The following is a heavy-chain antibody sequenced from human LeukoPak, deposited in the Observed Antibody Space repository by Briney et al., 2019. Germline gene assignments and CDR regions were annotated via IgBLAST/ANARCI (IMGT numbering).Heavy chain of an antibody. Sequence: PSETLSLTCTVSGGSIRSYYWSWIRQLPGKGLEWIGYIYSSGSTNYNPSLKSRVTIPVDTSKNQFSLRLTSVTAADAAVFYCARVAATTDYFDYWGQGTLVTVSS. J-gene: IGHJ4*02. CDR2: IYSSGST. V-gene: IGHV4-59*01. CDR3: ARVAATTDYFDY. CDR1: GGSIRSYY. D-gene: IGHD2-15*01.